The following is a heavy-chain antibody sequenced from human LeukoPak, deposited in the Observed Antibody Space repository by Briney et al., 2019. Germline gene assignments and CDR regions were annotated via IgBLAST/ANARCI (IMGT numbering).Heavy chain of an antibody. Sequence: GGSLRLSCAASGFTFSSYSRNWVRQAPGNGLEWVSSISSSSSYIYYADSVKGRFTISRDNAKNSLYLQMNSLRAEDTAVYYCARSRRDRDAFDIWGQGTMVTVSS. CDR1: GFTFSSYS. CDR3: ARSRRDRDAFDI. J-gene: IGHJ3*02. CDR2: ISSSSSYI. D-gene: IGHD5-24*01. V-gene: IGHV3-21*01.